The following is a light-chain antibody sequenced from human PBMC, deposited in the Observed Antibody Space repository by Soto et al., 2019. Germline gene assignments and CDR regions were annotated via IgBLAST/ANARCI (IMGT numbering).Light chain of an antibody. CDR1: QSVRSN. V-gene: IGKV3-15*01. CDR3: QQYNDWPLT. J-gene: IGKJ1*01. CDR2: GAF. Sequence: EIVMTQSPVTLSVSPGERATLSCRASQSVRSNLAWYQQKPGQAPSLLIYGAFTRATGIPTRFSGTGSGTEFTLTISSLQSEDFALYCCQQYNDWPLTFGQGTKVDIK.